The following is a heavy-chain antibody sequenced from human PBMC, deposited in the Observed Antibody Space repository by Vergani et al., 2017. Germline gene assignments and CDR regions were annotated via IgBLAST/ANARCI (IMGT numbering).Heavy chain of an antibody. CDR1: GYSLTELT. V-gene: IGHV1-24*01. J-gene: IGHJ4*02. CDR2: FDPEHGEV. CDR3: ASSRGGQMATTYGGFDY. D-gene: IGHD5-24*01. Sequence: QVQLVQSGSEVRKPGASVKVSCQVSGYSLTELTIHWVRQAPGKGLEWMGGFDPEHGEVTFAHHIQGRVTMTEDRSTDTAYMELSSLRSEDTAVYYCASSRGGQMATTYGGFDYWGQGTLVTVSS.